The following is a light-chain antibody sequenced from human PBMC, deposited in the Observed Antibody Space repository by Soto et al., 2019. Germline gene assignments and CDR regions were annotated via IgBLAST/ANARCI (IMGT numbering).Light chain of an antibody. CDR2: AAS. V-gene: IGKV1-39*01. Sequence: DIQMTQSPASLSASVGDRVTITCRAGQRISSYLYWYHQKPGEAPTLLIYAASTLQSGVPSRFSGSGSGTDFTLTISSLEPDDFATYYCQQSYSTPWTFGQGTKVEMK. J-gene: IGKJ1*01. CDR1: QRISSY. CDR3: QQSYSTPWT.